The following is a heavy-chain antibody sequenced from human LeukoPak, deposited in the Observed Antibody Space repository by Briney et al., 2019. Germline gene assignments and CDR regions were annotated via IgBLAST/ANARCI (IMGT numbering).Heavy chain of an antibody. CDR3: AKRGVVIRVILVGFHKEANYFDS. CDR1: GITLSNYG. V-gene: IGHV3-23*01. J-gene: IGHJ4*02. Sequence: PGGSLRLSCAVAGITLSNYGMSWVRQAPGKGREWVGGISGSGGRTKYADSVKGRFTISRDNPKNTLYLQMNSLRPEDTAVYFCAKRGVVIRVILVGFHKEANYFDSWGQGVLVTVSS. D-gene: IGHD3-22*01. CDR2: ISGSGGRT.